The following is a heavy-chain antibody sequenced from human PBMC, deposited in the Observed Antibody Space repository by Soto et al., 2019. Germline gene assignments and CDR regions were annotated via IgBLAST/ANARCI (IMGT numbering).Heavy chain of an antibody. D-gene: IGHD4-17*01. J-gene: IGHJ6*02. CDR2: IIPIFGTA. CDR3: ARVELSGESPPYSYYYGMDV. Sequence: GASVKVSCKASGCTFSSYAISWVRQAPGQGLEWMGGIIPIFGTANYAQKFQGRGTITADESTSTAYKELSSLRSEDTAVYYCARVELSGESPPYSYYYGMDVWGQGTTVTVSS. CDR1: GCTFSSYA. V-gene: IGHV1-69*13.